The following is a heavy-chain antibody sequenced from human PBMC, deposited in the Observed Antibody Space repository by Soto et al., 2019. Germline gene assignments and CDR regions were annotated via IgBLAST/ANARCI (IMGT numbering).Heavy chain of an antibody. Sequence: VQLVESGGGLVQPGGSLRLSCAASGFTFSDRFMSWIRQAPGKGLEWISYISNSGHHTSFADSVKGRFTISRDNAKNSLYLQMNSLRVEDTALYYCAIPSGLTVTGPDYWGQGTLVTVSS. CDR3: AIPSGLTVTGPDY. J-gene: IGHJ4*02. V-gene: IGHV3-11*06. D-gene: IGHD6-19*01. CDR2: ISNSGHHT. CDR1: GFTFSDRF.